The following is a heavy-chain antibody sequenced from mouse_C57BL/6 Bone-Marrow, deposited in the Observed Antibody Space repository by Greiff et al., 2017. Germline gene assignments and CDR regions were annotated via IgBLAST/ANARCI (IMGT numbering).Heavy chain of an antibody. CDR2: IYPRSGNT. D-gene: IGHD2-3*01. Sequence: QVQLQQSGAELARPGASVKLSCKASGYTFTSYGISWVKQRTGQGLEWIGEIYPRSGNTYYNEKFKGKATLTADKSSSTAYMELRSLTSEDSAVYFCASSRGYDGYPYFVYWGQGTTLTVSS. V-gene: IGHV1-81*01. J-gene: IGHJ2*01. CDR1: GYTFTSYG. CDR3: ASSRGYDGYPYFVY.